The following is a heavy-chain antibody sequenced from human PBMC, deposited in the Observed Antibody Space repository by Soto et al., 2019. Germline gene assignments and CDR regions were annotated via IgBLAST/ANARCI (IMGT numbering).Heavy chain of an antibody. CDR1: GYSFTNSW. CDR3: ARDRYSYDSRAYQGVDWYFDL. D-gene: IGHD3-22*01. Sequence: PGESLKISCKGSGYSFTNSWIAWVRQMPGKGLEWMGIIYPGDSHTRYSPSFQGQVTISADKSISTAYLHWNTLKASDSAVYYCARDRYSYDSRAYQGVDWYFDLWGRGTLVTVSS. CDR2: IYPGDSHT. V-gene: IGHV5-51*01. J-gene: IGHJ2*01.